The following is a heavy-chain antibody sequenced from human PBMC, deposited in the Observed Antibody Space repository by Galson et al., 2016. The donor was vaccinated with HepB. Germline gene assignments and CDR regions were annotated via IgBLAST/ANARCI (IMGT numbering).Heavy chain of an antibody. CDR1: GDSVSSNSAT. V-gene: IGHV6-1*01. Sequence: CAISGDSVSSNSATWNWIRQSPSRGLEWLGRTYYRSKWYNDYAVSVKSRITINPDTSENQFSLQLNSVTPEDTAVYFCARGLEKWGYYYYGMAVWGQGTTVTVSS. D-gene: IGHD1-26*01. CDR2: TYYRSKWYN. J-gene: IGHJ6*02. CDR3: ARGLEKWGYYYYGMAV.